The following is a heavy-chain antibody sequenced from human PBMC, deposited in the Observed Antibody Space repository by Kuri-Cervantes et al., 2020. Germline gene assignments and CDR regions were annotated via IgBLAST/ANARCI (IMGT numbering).Heavy chain of an antibody. CDR2: ISYDGSNK. Sequence: GGSLKISCAASGFSFSSYAMHWVRQPPGEGLGWVAVISYDGSNKYYADSVKGRFTISRDNSKNTLYLQMNSLRAEDTAVYYCARERITMIVVDPMRGMDVWGQGTTVTVSS. V-gene: IGHV3-30-3*01. CDR1: GFSFSSYA. J-gene: IGHJ6*02. D-gene: IGHD3-22*01. CDR3: ARERITMIVVDPMRGMDV.